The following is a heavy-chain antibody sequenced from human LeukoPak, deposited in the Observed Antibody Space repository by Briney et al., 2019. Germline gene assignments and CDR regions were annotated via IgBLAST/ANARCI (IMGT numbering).Heavy chain of an antibody. D-gene: IGHD3-22*01. J-gene: IGHJ5*02. Sequence: SETLSLTCAVYGGSFSGYYWSWIRQPPGKGLEWIGEINHSGSTNYNPSLKSRVTISVDTSKNQISLKLSSVTAADTAVYYCASHTYYYDSSGYFGNWFDPWGQGTLVTVSS. CDR1: GGSFSGYY. CDR3: ASHTYYYDSSGYFGNWFDP. CDR2: INHSGST. V-gene: IGHV4-34*01.